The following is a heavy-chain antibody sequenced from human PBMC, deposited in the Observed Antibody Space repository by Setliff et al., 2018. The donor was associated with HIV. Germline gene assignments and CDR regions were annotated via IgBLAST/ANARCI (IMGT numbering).Heavy chain of an antibody. CDR3: AKDRFSGSSSLDS. CDR1: GFTSRSFG. J-gene: IGHJ4*02. Sequence: GGSLRLSCATSGFTSRSFGMHWVRQAPGKGLEWVANIWYDGTNENYVDSVKGRFTISRDNSKNTLYLQMNSLKSEDTAIYYCAKDRFSGSSSLDSWGQGTLVTVSS. D-gene: IGHD1-26*01. V-gene: IGHV3-30*02. CDR2: IWYDGTNE.